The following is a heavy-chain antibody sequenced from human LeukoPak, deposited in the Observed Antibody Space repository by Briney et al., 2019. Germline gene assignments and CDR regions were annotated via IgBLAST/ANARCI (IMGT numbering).Heavy chain of an antibody. Sequence: SETLSLTCAVYGGYFSGFYWSWIRPPPGKGREWSGEINHSGSTNYNPSLKSRVTISVDTSKNQFSLNLSSVTAANTAVYYCARGTYYYDSSGYYPYYYYYYLEVWGKGTTVTVSS. D-gene: IGHD3-22*01. CDR1: GGYFSGFY. CDR2: INHSGST. J-gene: IGHJ6*03. V-gene: IGHV4-34*01. CDR3: ARGTYYYDSSGYYPYYYYYYLEV.